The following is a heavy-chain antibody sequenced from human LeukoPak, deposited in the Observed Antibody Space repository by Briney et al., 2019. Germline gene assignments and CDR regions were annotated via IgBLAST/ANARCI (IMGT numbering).Heavy chain of an antibody. CDR2: TYYSGST. Sequence: SETLSLTCIVFGGSLSSYSDYWGWIRQPPGKGLGCSGSTYYSGSTYYNPSLKTRATIPVDTSKNQFSLKRSAVTAGDPAVYHCGSLRVGVVQCNRDDYNYYMDVWGKGTTVTVSS. J-gene: IGHJ6*03. D-gene: IGHD2-2*01. CDR1: GGSLSSYSDY. CDR3: GSLRVGVVQCNRDDYNYYMDV. V-gene: IGHV4-39*01.